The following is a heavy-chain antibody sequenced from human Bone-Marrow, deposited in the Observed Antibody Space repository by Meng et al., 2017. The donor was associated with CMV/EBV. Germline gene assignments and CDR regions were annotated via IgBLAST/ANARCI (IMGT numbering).Heavy chain of an antibody. CDR3: AREWGAARAPLRYYYYYGMDV. J-gene: IGHJ6*02. D-gene: IGHD6-6*01. CDR1: GYSISSSSYY. CDR2: IYYSGST. Sequence: SETLSLTCTVSGYSISSSSYYWGWIRQPPGKGLEWIGSIYYSGSTYYNPSLKSRVTISVDTSKNQFSLKLSSVTAADTAVYYCAREWGAARAPLRYYYYYGMDVWGQGTTVTVSS. V-gene: IGHV4-39*07.